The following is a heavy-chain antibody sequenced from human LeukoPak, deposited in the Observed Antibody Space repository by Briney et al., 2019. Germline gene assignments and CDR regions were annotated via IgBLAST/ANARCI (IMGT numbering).Heavy chain of an antibody. Sequence: PSETLSLTCTVSGYSISSGYYWSWIRQPPGKGLEWIGYIYYSGSTNYNPSLKSRVTISVDTSKNQFSLKLSSVTAADTAVYYCARGPNIVVVVAARYNWFDPWGQGTLVTVSS. V-gene: IGHV4-61*01. D-gene: IGHD2-15*01. CDR1: GYSISSGYY. CDR3: ARGPNIVVVVAARYNWFDP. CDR2: IYYSGST. J-gene: IGHJ5*02.